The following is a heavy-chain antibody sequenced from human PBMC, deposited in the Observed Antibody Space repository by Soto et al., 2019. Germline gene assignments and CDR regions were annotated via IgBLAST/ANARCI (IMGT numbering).Heavy chain of an antibody. Sequence: QVQLVQSGAEVKKPGSSVKVSCKASGGTFSSYAISWVRQAPGQGLEWMGGIIPIFGTANYAQKFQGRVTITADESTSTAYMELSSLRSEDTAVYYWARAGRGVGWRQFSLDDHIYDAFDIWGQGTMVTVSS. CDR2: IIPIFGTA. CDR1: GGTFSSYA. V-gene: IGHV1-69*01. D-gene: IGHD3-10*01. J-gene: IGHJ3*02. CDR3: ARAGRGVGWRQFSLDDHIYDAFDI.